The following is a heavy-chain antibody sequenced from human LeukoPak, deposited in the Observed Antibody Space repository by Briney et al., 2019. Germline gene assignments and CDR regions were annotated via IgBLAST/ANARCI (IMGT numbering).Heavy chain of an antibody. CDR2: MSHDGSDE. D-gene: IGHD6-6*01. CDR3: ARDRGSSSMSMSLIDY. J-gene: IGHJ4*02. CDR1: GFTFSSYA. Sequence: GGSLRLSCAASGFTFSSYAIHWVRQAPGKGLEWVAVMSHDGSDEYYAGSVKGRFSISRDNSKSTLSLQLNSLRPEDTAVYYCARDRGSSSMSMSLIDYWGQGTLVTVSS. V-gene: IGHV3-30*04.